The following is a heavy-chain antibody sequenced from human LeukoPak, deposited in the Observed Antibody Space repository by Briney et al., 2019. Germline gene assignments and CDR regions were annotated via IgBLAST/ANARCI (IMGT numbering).Heavy chain of an antibody. J-gene: IGHJ4*02. CDR1: GGSISGAY. Sequence: SETLSLTYTVSGGSISGAYWSWTRQPAGKGLEWIGRIFSSGNSSYNPSLKSRVTMSVDTSKNQFSLKLSSVTAADTAVYYCARDPNSALWGQGTLVTVSS. CDR3: ARDPNSAL. CDR2: IFSSGNS. D-gene: IGHD4-23*01. V-gene: IGHV4-4*07.